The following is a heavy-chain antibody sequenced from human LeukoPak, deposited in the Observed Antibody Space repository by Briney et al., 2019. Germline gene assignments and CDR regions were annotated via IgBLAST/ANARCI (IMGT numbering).Heavy chain of an antibody. J-gene: IGHJ3*02. D-gene: IGHD1-1*01. Sequence: GGSLRLSCAASGFSFSDSTMNWVRQASGKGLEWVASINSAGSTTHYADSVKGRLAISRDNARNSLYLQLNSLRGEDTAVYYCASPTGTTFLNAFDIWGQGTMVTVSS. V-gene: IGHV3-21*01. CDR3: ASPTGTTFLNAFDI. CDR2: INSAGSTT. CDR1: GFSFSDST.